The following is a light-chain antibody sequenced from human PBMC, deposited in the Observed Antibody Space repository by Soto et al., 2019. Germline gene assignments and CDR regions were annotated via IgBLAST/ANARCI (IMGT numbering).Light chain of an antibody. V-gene: IGLV2-14*01. Sequence: QSVLTQPASVSGSLGQSITISCSGTSSDIGSYNYVAWDQQFPWKTPKILIYGVSNRPSGVSSRFSGSKSGNTASLTISGLQAEDEADYYCISYTGSSTSYVFGSGTKLTVL. CDR1: SSDIGSYNY. J-gene: IGLJ1*01. CDR3: ISYTGSSTSYV. CDR2: GVS.